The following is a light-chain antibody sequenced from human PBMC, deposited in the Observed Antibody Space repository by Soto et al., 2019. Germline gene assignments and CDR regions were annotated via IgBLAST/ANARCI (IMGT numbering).Light chain of an antibody. V-gene: IGKV3-20*01. CDR2: GAS. Sequence: EIGVKEVPGTLFLSPGEKGTHSCRGSQSLSSTYLAWYQQKPGQAPRLLIYGASNRATGIPDRFSGSGSGTDFTLTINRLEPEDFAVYYCQQYGSSPLTFGQGTKVDIK. J-gene: IGKJ1*01. CDR1: QSLSSTY. CDR3: QQYGSSPLT.